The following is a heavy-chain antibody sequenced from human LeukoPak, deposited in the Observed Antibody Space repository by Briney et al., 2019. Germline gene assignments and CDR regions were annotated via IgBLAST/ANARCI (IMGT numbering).Heavy chain of an antibody. D-gene: IGHD5-12*01. J-gene: IGHJ4*02. CDR3: ARSGYSGYEGDY. V-gene: IGHV5-51*01. CDR1: GYSFSTYW. CDR2: IHSGDSNT. Sequence: GESLKISCQGSGYSFSTYWIGWVRQLPGKGLEWMGIIHSGDSNTRYSPSFQGQVTISVDKSISTAYLQWNSLKASDTAMYYCARSGYSGYEGDYWGQGTLVTVSS.